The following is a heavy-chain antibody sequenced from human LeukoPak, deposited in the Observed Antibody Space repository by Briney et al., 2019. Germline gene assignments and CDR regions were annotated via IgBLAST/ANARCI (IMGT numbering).Heavy chain of an antibody. V-gene: IGHV1-8*03. CDR1: GYTFTSYD. D-gene: IGHD5-12*01. CDR2: MNPNSGNT. Sequence: ASVKVSCKASGYTFTSYDINWVRQATGQGLEWMGWMNPNSGNTGYAQKFQGRVTITRNTSISTAYMELGSLRSEDTAVYYCARRGYSGYGVDYWGQGTLVTVSS. J-gene: IGHJ4*02. CDR3: ARRGYSGYGVDY.